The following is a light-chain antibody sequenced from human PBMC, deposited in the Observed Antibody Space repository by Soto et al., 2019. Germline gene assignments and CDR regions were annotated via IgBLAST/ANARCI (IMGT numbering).Light chain of an antibody. V-gene: IGKV4-1*01. CDR3: QQYYSSPLT. CDR2: WAS. J-gene: IGKJ4*01. Sequence: DFVMTQSPDSLAVSLGERATINCKSSQSVLYSSNNKNYLAWYQQKPGQPPKLLIYWASTRESGAPDRFSGSGSGTDFTLTISRLQAEDVAVYFCQQYYSSPLTFGGGTRVE. CDR1: QSVLYSSNNKNY.